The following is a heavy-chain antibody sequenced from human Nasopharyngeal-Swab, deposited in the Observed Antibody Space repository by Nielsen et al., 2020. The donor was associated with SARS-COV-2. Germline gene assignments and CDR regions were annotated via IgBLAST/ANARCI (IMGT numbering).Heavy chain of an antibody. D-gene: IGHD3-22*01. CDR2: IYPGDSDT. V-gene: IGHV5-51*01. J-gene: IGHJ4*02. Sequence: KVSCKGSGYSFTNYWIGWVRQMPGKGLEWMGIIYPGDSDTRYSPSFEGQVTISADTSISTAYLQWNSLKPSDTAMYYCVRHYYDSSGHRGINYYFDYWGQGTLVTVSS. CDR1: GYSFTNYW. CDR3: VRHYYDSSGHRGINYYFDY.